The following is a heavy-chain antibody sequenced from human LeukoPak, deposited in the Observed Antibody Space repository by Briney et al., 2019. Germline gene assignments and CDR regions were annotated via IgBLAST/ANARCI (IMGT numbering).Heavy chain of an antibody. CDR2: IYSGGST. J-gene: IGHJ4*02. D-gene: IGHD6-6*01. Sequence: GGSLRLSCAASGFTVNSNYMSWVPQAPGKGLEWVSVIYSGGSTYYADSVKGRFTTSRHNSKNTLYLQMNSLRAEDTAVYYCARIEYSSSASGVSYYFDYWGQGTLVTVSS. CDR1: GFTVNSNY. V-gene: IGHV3-53*04. CDR3: ARIEYSSSASGVSYYFDY.